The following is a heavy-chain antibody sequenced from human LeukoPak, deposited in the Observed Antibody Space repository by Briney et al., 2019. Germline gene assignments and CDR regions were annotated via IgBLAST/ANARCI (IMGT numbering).Heavy chain of an antibody. CDR1: GGSISSGSYY. Sequence: SETLSLTCTVSGGSISSGSYYWSWIRQPAGKGLEWIGRIYTSGSTNYNPSLKSQVTISVDTSKNQFSLKLSSVTAADTAVYYCARDPWDYDILTGYYVNWFDPWGQGTLVTVSS. V-gene: IGHV4-61*02. CDR2: IYTSGST. D-gene: IGHD3-9*01. CDR3: ARDPWDYDILTGYYVNWFDP. J-gene: IGHJ5*02.